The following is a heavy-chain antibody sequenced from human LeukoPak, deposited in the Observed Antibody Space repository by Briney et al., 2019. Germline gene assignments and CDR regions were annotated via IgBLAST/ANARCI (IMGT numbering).Heavy chain of an antibody. CDR1: GDSISRYY. CDR3: ARVLVAVAPYYFDY. V-gene: IGHV4-59*08. D-gene: IGHD6-19*01. CDR2: IYYSGNT. J-gene: IGHJ4*02. Sequence: SETLSLTCTVSGDSISRYYWSWIRQPPGKGLEWIGYIYYSGNTNYNPSLKSRVTISADTSKNQFSLKLSSVTAADTAVYYCARVLVAVAPYYFDYWGQGTLVTVSS.